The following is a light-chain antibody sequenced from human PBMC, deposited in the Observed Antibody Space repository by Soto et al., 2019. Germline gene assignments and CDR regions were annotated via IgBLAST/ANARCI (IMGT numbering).Light chain of an antibody. CDR2: AAS. CDR1: QGISSY. V-gene: IGKV1-8*01. J-gene: IGKJ3*01. Sequence: AIRMTQSPSSFSASTGDRVTITCRASQGISSYLAWYQQKPGKAPKLLIYAASTLQSGVPSRFSGSGSGTDFTLTFSCLQSEDFATYYCQQYYSYITVGPGTKVDIK. CDR3: QQYYSYIT.